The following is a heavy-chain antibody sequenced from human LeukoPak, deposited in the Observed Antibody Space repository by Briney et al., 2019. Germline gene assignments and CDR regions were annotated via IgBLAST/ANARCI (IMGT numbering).Heavy chain of an antibody. J-gene: IGHJ6*02. CDR1: GYTFTGYY. CDR2: INPNSGGT. D-gene: IGHD2-15*01. Sequence: ASVKVSCKASGYTFTGYYMHWVRPAPGQGLEWMGWINPNSGGTNYAQKFQGRVTMTRDTSISTAYMELSRLRSDDTAVYYCARERRVGPPRRYGMDVWGQGTTVTVSS. V-gene: IGHV1-2*02. CDR3: ARERRVGPPRRYGMDV.